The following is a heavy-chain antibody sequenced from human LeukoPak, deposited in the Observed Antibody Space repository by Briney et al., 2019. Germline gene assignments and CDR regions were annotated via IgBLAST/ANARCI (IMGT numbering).Heavy chain of an antibody. CDR3: ATGARGSY. J-gene: IGHJ4*02. V-gene: IGHV3-15*01. D-gene: IGHD3-16*01. CDR1: GITFSNAW. Sequence: GGSLRLSCAASGITFSNAWMNWARQAPGKGLEWVGRIKSKTDGGTTDYGSPVKGRFTISRDDSKDTLHLQMTSLKTEDTAVYYCATGARGSYWGQGTLVTVSS. CDR2: IKSKTDGGTT.